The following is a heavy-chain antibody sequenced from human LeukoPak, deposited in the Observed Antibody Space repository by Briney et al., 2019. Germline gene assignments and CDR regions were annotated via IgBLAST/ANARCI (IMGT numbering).Heavy chain of an antibody. V-gene: IGHV4-59*11. D-gene: IGHD5-12*01. CDR1: GGSISSHY. CDR2: TYYSGST. Sequence: SETLSLTCTVSGGSISSHYWSWIRQPPGKGLEWIGYTYYSGSTNYNPSLKSRVTISVDTSKNQFSLKLSSVTAADTAVYYCARVGYSGYIGYWGQGTLVTVSS. CDR3: ARVGYSGYIGY. J-gene: IGHJ4*02.